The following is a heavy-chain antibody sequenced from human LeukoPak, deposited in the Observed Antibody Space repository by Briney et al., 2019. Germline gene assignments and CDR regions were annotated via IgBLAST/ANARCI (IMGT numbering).Heavy chain of an antibody. J-gene: IGHJ4*02. D-gene: IGHD4-23*01. Sequence: PGGSLRLSCAASGFTFSNAWLSWVRQAPEKGLEWVGRIKSKVNGETIDYAAPVKGRFTISRDDSKNTLYLQMNSLRTEDTAVYYCAKDIDYGGNSVPVWGQGTLVTVSS. V-gene: IGHV3-15*01. CDR1: GFTFSNAW. CDR3: AKDIDYGGNSVPV. CDR2: IKSKVNGETI.